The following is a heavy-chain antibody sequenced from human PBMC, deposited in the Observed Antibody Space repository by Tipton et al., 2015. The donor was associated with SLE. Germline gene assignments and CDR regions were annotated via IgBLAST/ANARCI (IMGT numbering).Heavy chain of an antibody. J-gene: IGHJ2*01. CDR1: GDSVRSGGYY. CDR3: AKADGVVGGLGPYWYVNL. CDR2: ISNGGTT. D-gene: IGHD1-26*01. V-gene: IGHV4-31*03. Sequence: TLSLTCTVSGDSVRSGGYYWTWIRQHTVKGLEGIGHISNGGTTYYTPSLKSRVTISADTSKNQFSLKVNSATAAYAAVYYCAKADGVVGGLGPYWYVNLGRRGPLV.